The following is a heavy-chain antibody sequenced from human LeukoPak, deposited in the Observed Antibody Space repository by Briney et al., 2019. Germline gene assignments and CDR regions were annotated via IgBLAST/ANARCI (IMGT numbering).Heavy chain of an antibody. Sequence: GESLKISCKGPGYSFTSYWIGWVRQMPGKGLEWMGIIYPGDSDTRYSPSFQGQVTISADKSISTAYLQWSSLKASDTAMYYCARQYYYDSSGLGYWGQGTLVTVSS. CDR1: GYSFTSYW. V-gene: IGHV5-51*01. CDR2: IYPGDSDT. J-gene: IGHJ4*02. D-gene: IGHD3-22*01. CDR3: ARQYYYDSSGLGY.